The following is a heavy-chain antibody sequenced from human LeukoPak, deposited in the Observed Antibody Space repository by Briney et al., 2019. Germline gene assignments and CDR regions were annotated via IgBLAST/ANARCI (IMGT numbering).Heavy chain of an antibody. CDR2: MNPDSGNS. J-gene: IGHJ5*02. CDR1: GYALTTYC. D-gene: IGHD2-8*02. CDR3: ARGVKKYCTEFGCYRPDWFDP. Sequence: VSSVKVSCKASGYALTTYCINWVRQASGQALEWMAWMNPDSGNSGYAEKFQGRVTLTANPSISTAYMELGSLRYDDSAVYYCARGVKKYCTEFGCYRPDWFDPWGQGTLLIVSS. V-gene: IGHV1-8*01.